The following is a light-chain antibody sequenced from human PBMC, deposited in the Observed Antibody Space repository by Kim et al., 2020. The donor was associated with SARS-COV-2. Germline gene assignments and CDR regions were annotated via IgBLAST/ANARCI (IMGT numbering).Light chain of an antibody. CDR3: ASYTTSATWV. J-gene: IGLJ3*02. CDR1: SSDVGAYNH. CDR2: DVT. Sequence: GQSITISCTGASSDVGAYNHVSWFQRYPGKAPKLMTYDVTKRPSGVSDRFSGSKSGITASLTISGLQTEDEADYYCASYTTSATWVFGGGTQLTVL. V-gene: IGLV2-14*04.